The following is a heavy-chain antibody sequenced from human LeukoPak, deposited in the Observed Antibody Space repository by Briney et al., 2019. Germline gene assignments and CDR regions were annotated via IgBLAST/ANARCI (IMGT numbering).Heavy chain of an antibody. D-gene: IGHD6-13*01. J-gene: IGHJ6*03. CDR1: GYTFTSYD. Sequence: ASVKVSCKASGYTFTSYDINWVRQATGQGLEWMGCMNPNSGNTGYAQKFQGRVTMTRNTSISTAYMELSSLRSEDTAVYYCARWPTGHSSSWPYYYYYMDVWGKGTTVTVSS. V-gene: IGHV1-8*01. CDR3: ARWPTGHSSSWPYYYYYMDV. CDR2: MNPNSGNT.